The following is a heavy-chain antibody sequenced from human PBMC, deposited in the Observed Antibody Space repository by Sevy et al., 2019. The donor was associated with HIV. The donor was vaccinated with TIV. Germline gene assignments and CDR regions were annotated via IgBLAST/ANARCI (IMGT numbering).Heavy chain of an antibody. V-gene: IGHV1-69*06. CDR1: VGTFSSYA. Sequence: ASVKVSCKASVGTFSSYAISWVRQAPGQGLEWMGGIIPIFGTANYAQKFQDRVTITADKPTSTAYMELSSLRSEDTAVYYCARDGDGSGSYYYYYMDVWGKGTTVTVSS. CDR2: IIPIFGTA. D-gene: IGHD3-10*01. CDR3: ARDGDGSGSYYYYYMDV. J-gene: IGHJ6*03.